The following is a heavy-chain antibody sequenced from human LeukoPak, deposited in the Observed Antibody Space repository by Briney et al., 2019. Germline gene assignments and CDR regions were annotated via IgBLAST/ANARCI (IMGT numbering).Heavy chain of an antibody. V-gene: IGHV1-46*01. Sequence: ASVKVSCKASGYTFTGYYMHWVRQAPGQGLEWSGIINPSGGRTSYAQKFQGRVTMTRDTSTSTVYMELSSQRSEDTAVYYCARDQRYYDSSGHLDYWGQGTLVTVCS. D-gene: IGHD3-22*01. J-gene: IGHJ4*02. CDR1: GYTFTGYY. CDR2: INPSGGRT. CDR3: ARDQRYYDSSGHLDY.